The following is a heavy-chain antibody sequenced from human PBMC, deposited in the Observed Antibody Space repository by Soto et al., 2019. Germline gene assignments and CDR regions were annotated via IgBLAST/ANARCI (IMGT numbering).Heavy chain of an antibody. V-gene: IGHV3-23*01. J-gene: IGHJ4*02. D-gene: IGHD6-19*01. Sequence: EVQLLESGGGVVQPGGSLRLSCVASGFNFKKLAMAGVRQAPGEGLEWFSGISCCGGSTSYADSVKGRFSIASDDSKNTLALQRNSLRVEDTAKYYCAKADGEQWLVPHLDNWGQGTLVTVS. CDR1: GFNFKKLA. CDR2: ISCCGGST. CDR3: AKADGEQWLVPHLDN.